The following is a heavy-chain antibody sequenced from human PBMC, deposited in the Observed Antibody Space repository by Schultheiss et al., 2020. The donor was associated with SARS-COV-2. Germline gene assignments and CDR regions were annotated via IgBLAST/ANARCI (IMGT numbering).Heavy chain of an antibody. CDR1: GYIFTNYW. D-gene: IGHD6-6*01. Sequence: GESLKISCKGSGYIFTNYWIGWVRQMPGKGLEWLGVISPIDSDTRYSPSFQGQLTISADKSITTAFLHWGTLKPSDTAVYYCARHRHTDIPTRRQNYYYYYMDVWGRGTTVTVSS. CDR3: ARHRHTDIPTRRQNYYYYYMDV. J-gene: IGHJ6*03. V-gene: IGHV5-51*01. CDR2: ISPIDSDT.